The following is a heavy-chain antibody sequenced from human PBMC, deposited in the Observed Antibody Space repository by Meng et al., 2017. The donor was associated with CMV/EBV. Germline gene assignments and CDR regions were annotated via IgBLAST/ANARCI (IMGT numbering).Heavy chain of an antibody. CDR3: AKELGRGCGGFSWFDP. CDR2: ISGCGGST. J-gene: IGHJ5*02. V-gene: IGHV3-23*01. CDR1: GFTSSSYA. Sequence: GESLKISCAASGFTSSSYAMSWVRQAPGKGLEWVSAISGCGGSTYYADSVKGRFTISRDNSKHTLYLQMNSLRADDTAVYYCAKELGRGCGGFSWFDPWGQGTLVTVSS. D-gene: IGHD2-21*01.